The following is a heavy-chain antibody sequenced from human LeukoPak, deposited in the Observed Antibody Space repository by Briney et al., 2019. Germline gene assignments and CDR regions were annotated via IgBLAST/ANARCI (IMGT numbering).Heavy chain of an antibody. CDR2: INTNAGNP. CDR1: GGTFSSYA. V-gene: IGHV7-4-1*02. CDR3: ARDRGAIAAAGTDY. J-gene: IGHJ4*02. D-gene: IGHD6-13*01. Sequence: ASVKVSCKASGGTFSSYAISWVRQAPGQGLEWMGWINTNAGNPTYAQGFTGRFVFSLDTSVSTAYLQISSLKAEDTAVYYCARDRGAIAAAGTDYWGQGTLVTVSS.